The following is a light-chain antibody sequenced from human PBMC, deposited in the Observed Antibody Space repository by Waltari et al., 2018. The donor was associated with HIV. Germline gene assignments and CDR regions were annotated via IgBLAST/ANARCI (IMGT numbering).Light chain of an antibody. CDR3: QQYDNLPGYS. CDR1: QDISNY. V-gene: IGKV1-33*01. J-gene: IGKJ2*03. Sequence: DIQMTQSPSSLSASVGDRVTITCQASQDISNYLNWYQQKPGKAPKLLIYDASNLETGVPSRFSGSGSGTDFTFTISSLQPEDIATYYCQQYDNLPGYSFGQGTKL. CDR2: DAS.